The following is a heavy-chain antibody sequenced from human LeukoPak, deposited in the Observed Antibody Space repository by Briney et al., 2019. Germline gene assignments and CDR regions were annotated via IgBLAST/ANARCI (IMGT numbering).Heavy chain of an antibody. D-gene: IGHD3-10*01. CDR3: AADLWFGELHYYGMDV. CDR2: IVVGSGNT. CDR1: GFTFTSSA. V-gene: IGHV1-58*01. Sequence: SVKVSCKASGFTFTSSAVQWVRQARGQRLEWIGWIVVGSGNTNYAQKFQEGVTITRDMSTSTAYMELSSLRSEDTAVYYCAADLWFGELHYYGMDVWGQGTTVTVSS. J-gene: IGHJ6*02.